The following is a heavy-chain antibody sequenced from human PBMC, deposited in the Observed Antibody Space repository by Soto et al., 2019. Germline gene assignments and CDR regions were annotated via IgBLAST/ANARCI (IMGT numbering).Heavy chain of an antibody. CDR3: ARGVTPIDY. CDR1: GYTFTNFG. Sequence: QVQLVQSGAEVKKPGASVKVSCKASGYTFTNFGISWVRQAPGQGLEWMGWISAYNGNTNYAQNFQGRVTMTPDTSTSTAYLARRSLRSDDTAVYYCARGVTPIDYWGQGTLVTVSS. D-gene: IGHD2-21*02. J-gene: IGHJ4*02. V-gene: IGHV1-18*01. CDR2: ISAYNGNT.